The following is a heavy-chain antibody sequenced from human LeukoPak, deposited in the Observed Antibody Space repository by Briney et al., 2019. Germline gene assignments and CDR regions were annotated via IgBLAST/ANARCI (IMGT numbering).Heavy chain of an antibody. J-gene: IGHJ3*02. D-gene: IGHD3-22*01. CDR1: GLTFSSYS. CDR3: ARDHQPDSSGYYYEPWYAFDI. V-gene: IGHV3-48*02. CDR2: ISGSSSI. Sequence: GGSLRLSCAASGLTFSSYSMNWVRQAPGKGREWVSYISGSSSIYYADSVKGRFTVSRDNAKNSLYLEMNSLRDEDTAVYYCARDHQPDSSGYYYEPWYAFDIWGQGTMVTVSS.